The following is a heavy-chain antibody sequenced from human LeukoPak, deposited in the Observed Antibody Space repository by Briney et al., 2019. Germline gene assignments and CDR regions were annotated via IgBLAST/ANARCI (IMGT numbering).Heavy chain of an antibody. CDR2: INWNGGST. V-gene: IGHV3-20*04. D-gene: IGHD6-6*01. CDR3: ARRSSSSSFDY. Sequence: GGSLRLSCAASGFTFDHYGTSWVRQAPGKGLEWVSGINWNGGSTGYADSVKGRFTISRDNAKNSLYLQMNSLRAEDTALYYCARRSSSSSFDYWGQGTLVTVSS. J-gene: IGHJ4*02. CDR1: GFTFDHYG.